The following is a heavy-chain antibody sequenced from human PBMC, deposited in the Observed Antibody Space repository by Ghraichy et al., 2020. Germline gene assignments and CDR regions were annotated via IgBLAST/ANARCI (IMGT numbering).Heavy chain of an antibody. CDR3: ARVVVVPAAILDAFDI. V-gene: IGHV4-59*01. CDR2: IYYSGST. J-gene: IGHJ3*02. Sequence: SETLSLTCTVSGGSISSYYWSWIRQPPGKGLEWIGYIYYSGSTNYNPSLKSRVTISVDTSKNQFSLKLSSVTAADTAVYYCARVVVVPAAILDAFDIWGQGTMVTVSS. D-gene: IGHD2-2*01. CDR1: GGSISSYY.